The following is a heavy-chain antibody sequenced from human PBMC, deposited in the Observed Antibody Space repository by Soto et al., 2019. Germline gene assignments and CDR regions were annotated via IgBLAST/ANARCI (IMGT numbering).Heavy chain of an antibody. CDR2: IYTGGST. CDR3: AREVYYDFWSGYYPSDASFDY. Sequence: SETLSLTCTVSGGSISSYYWSWIRQPAGKGLEWIGRIYTGGSTNYNPSLKSRVTMSVDTSKNQFSLKLSSVTAADTAVYYCAREVYYDFWSGYYPSDASFDYWGQGALVTVSS. J-gene: IGHJ4*02. V-gene: IGHV4-4*07. CDR1: GGSISSYY. D-gene: IGHD3-3*01.